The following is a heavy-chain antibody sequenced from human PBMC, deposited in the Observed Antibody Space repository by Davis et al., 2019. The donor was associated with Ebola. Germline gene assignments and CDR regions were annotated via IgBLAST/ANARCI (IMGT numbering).Heavy chain of an antibody. D-gene: IGHD6-13*01. CDR2: MNPNSGNT. J-gene: IGHJ6*02. CDR3: ARHGVYSSWLATDGMDV. Sequence: ASVKISCKASGYTFTSYDINWVRQATGQGLEWMGWMNPNSGNTGYAQKFQGRVTMTRNTSISTAYMELSSLRSEDTAVYYCARHGVYSSWLATDGMDVWGQGTTVTVSS. V-gene: IGHV1-8*01. CDR1: GYTFTSYD.